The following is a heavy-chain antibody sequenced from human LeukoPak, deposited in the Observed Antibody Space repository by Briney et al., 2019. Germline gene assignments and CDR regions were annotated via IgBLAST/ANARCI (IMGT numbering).Heavy chain of an antibody. D-gene: IGHD3-22*01. V-gene: IGHV3-48*03. J-gene: IGHJ4*02. CDR2: ISGSGSTI. Sequence: GGSLRLSCAASGFTFSSYEMSWVRQAPGKGLEWVSYISGSGSTIYYADSVKGRFTISRDNAKNSLYLQMNSLRAEDTAVYYCARGAPYYYDSSGYILWGQGTLVTVSS. CDR3: ARGAPYYYDSSGYIL. CDR1: GFTFSSYE.